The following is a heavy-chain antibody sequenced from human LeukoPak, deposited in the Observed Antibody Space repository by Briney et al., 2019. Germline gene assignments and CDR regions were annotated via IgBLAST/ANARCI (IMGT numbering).Heavy chain of an antibody. J-gene: IGHJ6*03. D-gene: IGHD2-15*01. CDR3: ARVVVVAAPPYYYYYYMDV. V-gene: IGHV1-69*13. CDR1: GGTFSSYA. CDR2: IIPIFGTA. Sequence: SVKVSCKASGGTFSSYAISWVRQAPGQGLEWMGGIIPIFGTANYAQKFQGRVTITADESTSTAYMELSSLRSEDTAVYYCARVVVVAAPPYYYYYYMDVWGKGTTVTVSS.